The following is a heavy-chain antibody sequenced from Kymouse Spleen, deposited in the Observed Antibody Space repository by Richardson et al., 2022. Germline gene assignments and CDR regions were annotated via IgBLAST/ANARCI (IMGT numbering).Heavy chain of an antibody. CDR3: AREQLGFDY. D-gene: IGHD6-6*01. CDR1: GGSVSSGSYY. J-gene: IGHJ4*02. Sequence: QVQLQESGPGLVKPSETLSLTCTVSGGSVSSGSYYWSWIRQPPGKGLEWIGYIYYSGSTNYNPSLKSRVTISVDTSKNQFSLKLSSVTAADTAVYYCAREQLGFDYWGQGTLVTVSS. CDR2: IYYSGST. V-gene: IGHV4-61*01.